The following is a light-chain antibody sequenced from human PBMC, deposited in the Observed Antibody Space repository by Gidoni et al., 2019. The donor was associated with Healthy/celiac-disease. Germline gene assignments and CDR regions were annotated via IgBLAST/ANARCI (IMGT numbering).Light chain of an antibody. CDR1: KLGDKY. CDR3: QAWDSSTAV. CDR2: QDS. Sequence: SYELTQPLSVSVSPGQTASITCSGDKLGDKYACWYQQKPGQSPMLVIYQDSKRPSGIPERFSGSNSGNTATLTISGTQAMDEADYYCQAWDSSTAVFGGGTKLTVL. V-gene: IGLV3-1*01. J-gene: IGLJ2*01.